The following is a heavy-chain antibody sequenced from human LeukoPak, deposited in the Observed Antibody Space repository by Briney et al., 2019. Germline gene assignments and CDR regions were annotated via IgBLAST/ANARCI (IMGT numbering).Heavy chain of an antibody. CDR2: INPNSGGT. J-gene: IGHJ6*03. V-gene: IGHV1-2*02. D-gene: IGHD3-9*01. CDR3: ARGPPHFDWLLKSYYYMDV. Sequence: ASVKVSCKASGYTFTGYYMHWVRQAPGQGLEWMGWINPNSGGTNYAQKFQGRVTMTRDTSISTAYMELSRLRSDDTAVYYCARGPPHFDWLLKSYYYMDVWGKGTTVTVSS. CDR1: GYTFTGYY.